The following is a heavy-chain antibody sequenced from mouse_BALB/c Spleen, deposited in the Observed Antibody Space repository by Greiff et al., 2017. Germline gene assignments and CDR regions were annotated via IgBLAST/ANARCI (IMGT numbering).Heavy chain of an antibody. V-gene: IGHV3-2*02. Sequence: EVKLQESGPGLVKPSQSLSLTCTVTGYSITSDYAWNWIRQFPGNKLEWMGYISYSGSTSYNPSLKSRISITRDTSKNQFFLQLNSVTTEDTATYYCARSRITTGFAYWGQGTLVTVSA. D-gene: IGHD1-1*01. J-gene: IGHJ3*01. CDR1: GYSITSDYA. CDR3: ARSRITTGFAY. CDR2: ISYSGST.